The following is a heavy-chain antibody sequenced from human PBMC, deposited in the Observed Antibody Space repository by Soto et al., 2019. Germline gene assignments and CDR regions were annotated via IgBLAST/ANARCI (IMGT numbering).Heavy chain of an antibody. CDR2: MYYSGST. CDR1: GGSINSGGYY. V-gene: IGHV4-31*03. D-gene: IGHD6-13*01. J-gene: IGHJ4*02. Sequence: QVQLRESGPGLVKPSQTLSLTCTVSGGSINSGGYYWNWIRQHPGKGREWIGYMYYSGSTYYNTCLRSRVIISADTSENHFSLKLSSVTAADTAVYFCARGYRQSGYSSSWVFDYWGQGTLVNVSS. CDR3: ARGYRQSGYSSSWVFDY.